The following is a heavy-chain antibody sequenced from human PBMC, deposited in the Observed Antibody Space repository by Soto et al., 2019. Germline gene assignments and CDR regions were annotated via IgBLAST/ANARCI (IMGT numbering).Heavy chain of an antibody. CDR1: GFTFSSYW. D-gene: IGHD3-3*01. J-gene: IGHJ6*02. CDR2: IKQDGSEK. CDR3: ARMAGFWSGYYTGYYYYGMAF. Sequence: GGSLRLSCAASGFTFSSYWMSWVRQAPGKGLEWVANIKQDGSEKYYVDSVKGRFTISRDNAKNSLYLQMNSLRAEDTAVYYCARMAGFWSGYYTGYYYYGMAFWGQGTTVIVSS. V-gene: IGHV3-7*03.